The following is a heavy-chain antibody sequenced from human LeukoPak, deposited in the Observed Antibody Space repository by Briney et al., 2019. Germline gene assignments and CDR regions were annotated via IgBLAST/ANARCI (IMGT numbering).Heavy chain of an antibody. Sequence: ASVKVSCRASGYPFTDYAIHWVRQAPVQRLEWMGWSSAGNSNTKLSQEFQGRVTITRDTSASTAYMELSSLRSEDMALYYCARGGATMALDYWGQGSLVTVSS. CDR1: GYPFTDYA. J-gene: IGHJ4*02. CDR2: SSAGNSNT. V-gene: IGHV1-3*02. CDR3: ARGGATMALDY. D-gene: IGHD3-10*01.